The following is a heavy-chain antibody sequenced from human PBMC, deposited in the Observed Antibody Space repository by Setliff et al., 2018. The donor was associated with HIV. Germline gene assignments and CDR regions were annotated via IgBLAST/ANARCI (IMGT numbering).Heavy chain of an antibody. Sequence: SETLSLTCTVSSGSISSYYWIWIRQPPGKGLEWIGHIFYSGSTNHNPSLKSRVTISVDTSKNQFSLKLSSVTAADTAVYYCARGKWLVQNFYSYYMDVWGKGTTGTV. J-gene: IGHJ6*03. CDR2: IFYSGST. V-gene: IGHV4-59*01. D-gene: IGHD6-19*01. CDR3: ARGKWLVQNFYSYYMDV. CDR1: SGSISSYY.